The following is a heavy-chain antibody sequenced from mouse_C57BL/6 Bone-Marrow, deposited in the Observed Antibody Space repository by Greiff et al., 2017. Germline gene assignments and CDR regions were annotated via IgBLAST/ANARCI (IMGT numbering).Heavy chain of an antibody. V-gene: IGHV8-12*01. Sequence: QVTLKVSGPGILQSSQTLSLTCSFSGFSLSTSGMGVSWIRQPSGKGLEWLAHIYWDDAKRYNPSLKSRLTISKDTSRNQVFLKITSVDTADTATYYCARRGRDYYGCGTPHWYFDVWGTGTTVTVSS. CDR3: ARRGRDYYGCGTPHWYFDV. D-gene: IGHD2-2*01. J-gene: IGHJ1*03. CDR1: GFSLSTSGMG. CDR2: IYWDDAK.